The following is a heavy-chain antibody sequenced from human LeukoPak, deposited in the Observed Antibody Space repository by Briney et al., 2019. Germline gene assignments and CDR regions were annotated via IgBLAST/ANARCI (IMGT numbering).Heavy chain of an antibody. J-gene: IGHJ3*02. V-gene: IGHV1-69*04. CDR2: IIPILGIA. Sequence: SVKVSCKASGGTFSSYAISWVRQAPGQGLEWMGRIIPILGIANYAQKFQGRVTITVDKSTSTAYMELSSLRSEDTAVYYCARDTGSSRDGYNEAFDIWGQGTMVTVSS. D-gene: IGHD2-2*01. CDR1: GGTFSSYA. CDR3: ARDTGSSRDGYNEAFDI.